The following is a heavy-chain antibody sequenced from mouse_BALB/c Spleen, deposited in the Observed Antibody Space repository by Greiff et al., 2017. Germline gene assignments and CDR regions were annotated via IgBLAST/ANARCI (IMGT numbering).Heavy chain of an antibody. CDR2: ISSGGSYT. Sequence: EVQVVESGGGLVKPGGSLKLSCAASGFTFSSYAMSWVRQSPEKRLEWVAEISSGGSYTYYPDTVTGRFTISRDNAKNTLYLEMSSLRSEDTAMYYCARAGYGSSYDYFDYWGQGTTLTVSS. V-gene: IGHV5-9-4*01. D-gene: IGHD1-1*01. J-gene: IGHJ2*01. CDR1: GFTFSSYA. CDR3: ARAGYGSSYDYFDY.